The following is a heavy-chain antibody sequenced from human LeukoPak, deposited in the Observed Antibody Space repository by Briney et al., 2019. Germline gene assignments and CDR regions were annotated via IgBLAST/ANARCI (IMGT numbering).Heavy chain of an antibody. J-gene: IGHJ5*02. V-gene: IGHV4-34*01. CDR1: GGSFSGYY. Sequence: PSETLSLTCAVYGGSFSGYYWSWIRQPPGKGLEWIGEINHSGSTNYNPSLKSRVTLSVDTSKNQFSLKLSSVTAADTAVYYCARGPAGRDWFDPWGQGTLVTVSS. CDR2: INHSGST. D-gene: IGHD2-2*01. CDR3: ARGPAGRDWFDP.